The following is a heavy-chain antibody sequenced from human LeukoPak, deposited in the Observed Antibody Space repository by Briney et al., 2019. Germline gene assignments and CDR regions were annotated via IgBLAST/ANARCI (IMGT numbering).Heavy chain of an antibody. V-gene: IGHV3-23*01. D-gene: IGHD3-10*01. CDR3: AKDVQYYYGSGSSSY. CDR1: GFTFSNYA. J-gene: IGHJ4*02. Sequence: PGGSLRLSCAASGFTFSNYAMNWVRQAPGKGLEWVSIISGSDDTTHYADSVKGRFTISRDNSKNTLYLQMNSLRAEDTAVYYCAKDVQYYYGSGSSSYWGQGTLVTVSS. CDR2: ISGSDDTT.